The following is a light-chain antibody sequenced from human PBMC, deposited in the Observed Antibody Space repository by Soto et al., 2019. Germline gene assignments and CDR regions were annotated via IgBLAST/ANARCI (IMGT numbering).Light chain of an antibody. CDR2: AAS. J-gene: IGKJ5*01. Sequence: DIQLTQSPSFLSAYVGDRVAITCRASQDISSHLVWNQQKPGEAPQLLIFAASTLQSGVPSRFSGSGSETEFTLTINDLQPEDFATYYCQQFNSYPITFGQGTRVDIK. V-gene: IGKV1-9*01. CDR3: QQFNSYPIT. CDR1: QDISSH.